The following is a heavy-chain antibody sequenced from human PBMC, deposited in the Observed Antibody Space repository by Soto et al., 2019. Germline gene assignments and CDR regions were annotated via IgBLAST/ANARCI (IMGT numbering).Heavy chain of an antibody. CDR2: ISGSGGST. Sequence: EVQLLESGGGLVQPGGSLRLSCAASGFTFSNYAVTWVRQALGKGLEWVSTISGSGGSTYYADSVKGRFTISRDNSKNTLYLQMNSLRAEDTAVYYCAKDQGSSWYEIDYWGQGTLVIVSS. D-gene: IGHD6-13*01. V-gene: IGHV3-23*01. CDR3: AKDQGSSWYEIDY. CDR1: GFTFSNYA. J-gene: IGHJ4*02.